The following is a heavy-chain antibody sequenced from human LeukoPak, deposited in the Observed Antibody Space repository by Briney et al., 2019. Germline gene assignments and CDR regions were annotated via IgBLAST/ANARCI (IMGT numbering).Heavy chain of an antibody. CDR3: GRLSRSLPEH. CDR2: ITQDGSEK. Sequence: GGSLRLSCTASGFSFSSYWMNWVRQAPGKGLEWVANITQDGSEKNYVDSVRGRFTISRDNAKNSLYLEMNSLRAEDTAVYYCGRLSRSLPEHWGQGTLVTVSS. J-gene: IGHJ1*01. V-gene: IGHV3-7*01. CDR1: GFSFSSYW.